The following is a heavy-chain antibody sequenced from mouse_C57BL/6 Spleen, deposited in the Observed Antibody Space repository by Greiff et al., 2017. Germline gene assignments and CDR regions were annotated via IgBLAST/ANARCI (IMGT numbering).Heavy chain of an antibody. CDR3: VYYDYHRGFAY. CDR1: GYTFTSYW. V-gene: IGHV1-69*01. D-gene: IGHD2-4*01. Sequence: QVQLQQPGAELVMPGASVKLSCKASGYTFTSYWMHWVKQRPGQGLEWIGEIDPSDSYTNYNQKFKGKSTLTVDKSSSTAYMLLSSLTSEDSAVYYCVYYDYHRGFAYWGQGTLVTVSA. CDR2: IDPSDSYT. J-gene: IGHJ3*01.